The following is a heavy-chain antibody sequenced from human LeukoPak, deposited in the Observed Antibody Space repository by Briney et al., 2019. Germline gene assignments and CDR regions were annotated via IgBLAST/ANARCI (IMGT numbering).Heavy chain of an antibody. J-gene: IGHJ4*02. CDR2: IIPIFGTA. CDR1: GGTFSSYA. CDR3: ARENYGDYAVDY. Sequence: ASVKVSCKASGGTFSSYAISWVRQAPGQGLEWMGRIIPIFGTANYAQKFQGRVTITKDESTSTAYMELSSLRSEDTAVYYGARENYGDYAVDYWGQGTLVTVSS. D-gene: IGHD4-17*01. V-gene: IGHV1-69*05.